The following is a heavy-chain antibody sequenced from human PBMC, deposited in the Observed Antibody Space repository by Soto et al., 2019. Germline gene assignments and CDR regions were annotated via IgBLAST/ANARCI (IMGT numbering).Heavy chain of an antibody. Sequence: QLQLQESGPGLVKPSETLSLTCTVSGGSISSSSYYWCWIRQPPGKGLEWIGSIYYSGSTYYNPSLKSRVTISVDTSKNQFSLKLSSVTAADTAVYYCARRGKYGDYETDDYWGQGTLVTVSS. J-gene: IGHJ4*02. CDR3: ARRGKYGDYETDDY. CDR2: IYYSGST. CDR1: GGSISSSSYY. D-gene: IGHD4-17*01. V-gene: IGHV4-39*01.